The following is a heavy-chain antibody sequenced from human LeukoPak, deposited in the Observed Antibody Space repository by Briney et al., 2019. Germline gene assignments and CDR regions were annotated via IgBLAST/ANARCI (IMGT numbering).Heavy chain of an antibody. J-gene: IGHJ4*02. CDR1: GFTFSSYS. D-gene: IGHD3-3*01. V-gene: IGHV3-21*01. CDR3: ASLGRDFWSGSYRDY. CDR2: ISSSSSYI. Sequence: GGSLRLSCAASGFTFSSYSMNWVRQAPGKGLEWVSSISSSSSYIYYADSVKGRLTISRDNAKNSLYLQMNSLRAEDTAVYYCASLGRDFWSGSYRDYWGQGTLVTVSS.